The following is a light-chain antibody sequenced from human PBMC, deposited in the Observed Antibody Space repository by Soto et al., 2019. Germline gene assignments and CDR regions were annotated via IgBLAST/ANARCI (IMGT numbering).Light chain of an antibody. CDR3: QQHINRLA. V-gene: IGKV3-11*01. CDR2: DAP. J-gene: IGKJ4*01. CDR1: QRVSNY. Sequence: IVLTQSPATLHLSTGERATLACSVGQRVSNYLAWYQQKSGHAPRLLIYDAPHKSTGIPARFSCSGSGTEFTLTISTLEPETFAVYYCQQHINRLAFGGGNKLEIQ.